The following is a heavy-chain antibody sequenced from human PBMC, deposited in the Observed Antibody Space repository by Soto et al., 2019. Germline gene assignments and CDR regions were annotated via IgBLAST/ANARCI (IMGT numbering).Heavy chain of an antibody. CDR2: IITFNGNT. CDR1: ASTFTGYT. J-gene: IGHJ5*02. D-gene: IGHD4-17*01. Sequence: QVPLVQSGTEVKEPGASVKVSCKASASTFTGYTINWVRQAPGQGRKWMGGIITFNGNTKYAGNFEGRVTMTTNTSTTTAYLGLTSLTLDNSAVYFCARATVTSGRWLGPWGQGNLVSVSS. CDR3: ARATVTSGRWLGP. V-gene: IGHV1-18*04.